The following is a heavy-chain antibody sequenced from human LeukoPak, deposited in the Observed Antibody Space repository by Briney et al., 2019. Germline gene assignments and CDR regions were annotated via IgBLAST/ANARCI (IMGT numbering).Heavy chain of an antibody. V-gene: IGHV3-23*01. Sequence: GGSLRLSCAASAFTFTSHSMSWVRQAPGKGLEWVTAISGSGGSTYYADSVKGRFTISRDNSKNTLYLQMNSLRAEDTAVYYCAKGGTVTTKNFDYWGQGTLVTVSS. D-gene: IGHD4-17*01. CDR3: AKGGTVTTKNFDY. J-gene: IGHJ4*02. CDR1: AFTFTSHS. CDR2: ISGSGGST.